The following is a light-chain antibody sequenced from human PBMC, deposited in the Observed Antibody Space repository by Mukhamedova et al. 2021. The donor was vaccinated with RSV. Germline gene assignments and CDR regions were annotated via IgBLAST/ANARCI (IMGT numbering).Light chain of an antibody. Sequence: MGSQSVSSYLAWYQQKPGQAPRLLIYDASNRATGIPARFSGSGSGTDFTLTISSLKPEDFAVYYCQQRSNWPLTFGGGTKVEIK. CDR1: QSVSSY. J-gene: IGKJ4*01. V-gene: IGKV3-11*01. CDR2: DAS. CDR3: QQRSNWPLT.